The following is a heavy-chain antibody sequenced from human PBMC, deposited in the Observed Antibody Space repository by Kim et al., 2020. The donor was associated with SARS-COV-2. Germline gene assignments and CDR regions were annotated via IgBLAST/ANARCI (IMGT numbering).Heavy chain of an antibody. CDR3: ARGVKMATIGDYFDY. J-gene: IGHJ4*02. Sequence: SETLSLTCTVSGGSVSSGSYYWSWIRQPPGKGLEWIGYIYYSGSTNYNPSLKSRVTISVDTSKNQFSLKLSSVTAADTAVYYCARGVKMATIGDYFDYWGQGTLVTVSS. V-gene: IGHV4-61*01. CDR1: GGSVSSGSYY. CDR2: IYYSGST. D-gene: IGHD5-12*01.